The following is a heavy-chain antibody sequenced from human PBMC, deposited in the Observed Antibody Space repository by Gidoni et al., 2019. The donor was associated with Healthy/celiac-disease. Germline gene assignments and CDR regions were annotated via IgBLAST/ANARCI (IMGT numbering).Heavy chain of an antibody. J-gene: IGHJ4*02. CDR3: AKSRLMKMVRGGTYFDY. D-gene: IGHD3-10*01. Sequence: EVQLLESGGGLVQPGGSLRLSCAASGFTFSSYAMSWVRQAPGKGLEWVSAISGSGGSTYYADSVKGRFTISRDNSKNTLYLQMNSLRAEDTAVYYCAKSRLMKMVRGGTYFDYWSQGTLVTVSS. CDR1: GFTFSSYA. CDR2: ISGSGGST. V-gene: IGHV3-23*01.